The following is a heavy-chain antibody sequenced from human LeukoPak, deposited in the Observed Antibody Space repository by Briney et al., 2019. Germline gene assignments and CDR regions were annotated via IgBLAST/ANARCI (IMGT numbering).Heavy chain of an antibody. V-gene: IGHV3-23*01. CDR3: AKDSPYYYDSSGYSDY. D-gene: IGHD3-22*01. CDR1: GFTFSSYA. J-gene: IGHJ4*02. CDR2: ISGSGGST. Sequence: GGSLRLSCAASGFTFSSYAMSWVRQAPGKGLEWVSAISGSGGSTYYADSVKGRFTISRDNSKNTLYLQMNSLRAEDTAVYYCAKDSPYYYDSSGYSDYWGQGALVTVSS.